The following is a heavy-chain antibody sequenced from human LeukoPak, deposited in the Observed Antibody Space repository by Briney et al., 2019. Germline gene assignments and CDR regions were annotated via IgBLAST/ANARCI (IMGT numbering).Heavy chain of an antibody. CDR2: ISAYNGNT. Sequence: ASVKVSCKVSGYTFTSYGISWVRQAPGQGLEWMGWISAYNGNTNYAQKLQGRVTMTTNTSTNTDYMKLRSLRSDDTAVYYCARGLLGELSDWGQGTLVTVSS. J-gene: IGHJ4*02. CDR1: GYTFTSYG. CDR3: ARGLLGELSD. D-gene: IGHD3-10*01. V-gene: IGHV1-18*01.